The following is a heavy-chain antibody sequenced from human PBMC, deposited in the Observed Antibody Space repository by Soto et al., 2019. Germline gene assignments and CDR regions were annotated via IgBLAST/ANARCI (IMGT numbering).Heavy chain of an antibody. Sequence: GASVQVYCTASGYTFTSYAMHWVRQAPGQRLEWMGWINAGNGNTKYSQKFQGRVTITRDTSASTAYMELSSLRSEDTAVYYCARDPDYYDSSGYPADYWGQGTLVTVSS. J-gene: IGHJ4*02. D-gene: IGHD3-22*01. CDR3: ARDPDYYDSSGYPADY. V-gene: IGHV1-3*01. CDR2: INAGNGNT. CDR1: GYTFTSYA.